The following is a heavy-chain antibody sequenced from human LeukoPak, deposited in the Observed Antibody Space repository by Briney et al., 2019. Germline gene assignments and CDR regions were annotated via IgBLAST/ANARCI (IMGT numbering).Heavy chain of an antibody. J-gene: IGHJ6*02. D-gene: IGHD3-9*01. CDR3: ARDILTGPGYYYGMDV. CDR2: IYYSGST. CDR1: GGSISSYY. V-gene: IGHV4-59*01. Sequence: PSETLSLTCTVSGGSISSYYWSWIRQPPGKGLEWIGYIYYSGSTNYNPSLKSRVTISVDTSKNQFSLKLSSVTAADTAVYYCARDILTGPGYYYGMDVWGQGTTVTVSS.